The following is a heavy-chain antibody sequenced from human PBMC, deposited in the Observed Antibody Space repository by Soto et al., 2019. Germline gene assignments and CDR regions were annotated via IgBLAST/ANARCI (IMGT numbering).Heavy chain of an antibody. CDR2: INRDGSNT. CDR1: GFSFSTSS. CDR3: AGNGGYSSGWSSYNDY. Sequence: GGSLRLSCAASGFSFSTSSMAWVRQPPGKGLEWVSRINRDGSNTNYADSVKGRFTISRDNSKNTLYLQMNSLRAEDTAVYYCAGNGGYSSGWSSYNDYWGQGNLVTVSS. V-gene: IGHV3-23*01. J-gene: IGHJ4*02. D-gene: IGHD6-19*01.